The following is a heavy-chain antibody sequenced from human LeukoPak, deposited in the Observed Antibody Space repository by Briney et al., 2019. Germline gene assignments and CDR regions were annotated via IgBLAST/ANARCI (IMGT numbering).Heavy chain of an antibody. D-gene: IGHD3-22*01. J-gene: IGHJ4*02. CDR2: ISYDGSNK. V-gene: IGHV3-30*19. CDR1: GFTFSSYG. Sequence: GRSLRLSCAASGFTFSSYGMHWVRQAPGKGLEWVAVISYDGSNKYYADSVKGRFTISRDNSKNTLYLQMNSLRAEDTAVYYCAREGHYYDSSGPTGAFDYWGQGTLVTVSS. CDR3: AREGHYYDSSGPTGAFDY.